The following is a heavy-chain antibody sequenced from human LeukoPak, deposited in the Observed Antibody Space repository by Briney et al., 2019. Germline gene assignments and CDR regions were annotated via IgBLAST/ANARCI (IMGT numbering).Heavy chain of an antibody. J-gene: IGHJ6*02. CDR1: GYSFTNFW. D-gene: IGHD6-19*01. CDR3: ARYLIAVAGDYYYGMDV. Sequence: GESLKISCKGSGYSFTNFWIGWVRQMPGKGLEWMGIIYPGDSDTRYSPSFQGQVTISADKSISTAYLQWSSLRSEDTAVYYCARYLIAVAGDYYYGMDVWGQGTTVTVSS. V-gene: IGHV5-51*01. CDR2: IYPGDSDT.